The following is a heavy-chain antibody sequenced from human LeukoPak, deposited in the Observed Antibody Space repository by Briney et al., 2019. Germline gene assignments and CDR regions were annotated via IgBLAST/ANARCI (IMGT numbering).Heavy chain of an antibody. V-gene: IGHV1-18*01. CDR3: ASPTRTHGAFDI. J-gene: IGHJ3*02. CDR2: ISAYNGNT. Sequence: ASVKVCFKASGYTFTRYGISWVRQAPGQGLEWMGWISAYNGNTNYAQKLQGRVTMTTDTSTSTAYMELSSLRSEDTAVYYCASPTRTHGAFDIWGQGTMVTVSS. CDR1: GYTFTRYG.